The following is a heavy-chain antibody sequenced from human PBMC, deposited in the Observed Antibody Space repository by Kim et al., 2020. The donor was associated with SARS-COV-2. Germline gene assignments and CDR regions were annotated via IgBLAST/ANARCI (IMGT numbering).Heavy chain of an antibody. J-gene: IGHJ4*02. CDR1: GFTFSSYV. CDR3: AKVQNFKNWGDGY. Sequence: GGSLRLSCAASGFTFSSYVMSWVRQAPGKGLEWVSAISGSGGSTYYADSVKGRFTISRDNSKNTLYLQMNSLRAEDTALYYCAKVQNFKNWGDGYWGQGTLVTVSS. D-gene: IGHD7-27*01. V-gene: IGHV3-23*01. CDR2: ISGSGGST.